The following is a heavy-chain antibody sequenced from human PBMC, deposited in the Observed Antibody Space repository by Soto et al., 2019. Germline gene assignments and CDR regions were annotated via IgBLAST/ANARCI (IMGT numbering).Heavy chain of an antibody. CDR1: GGSISSSIYY. D-gene: IGHD3-9*01. V-gene: IGHV4-39*01. CDR2: IYYSGST. CDR3: ARWYFGMVV. J-gene: IGHJ6*02. Sequence: SETLSLTCTVSGGSISSSIYYWGWIRQPPGKGLEWIGSIYYSGSTYYNPSLKSRVTISVDTSKNQFSLKLSSVTAADTAVYYCARWYFGMVVWGQGTTVTVSS.